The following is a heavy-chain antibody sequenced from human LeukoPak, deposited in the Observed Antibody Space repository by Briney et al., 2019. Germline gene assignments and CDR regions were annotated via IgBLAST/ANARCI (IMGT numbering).Heavy chain of an antibody. CDR3: AKDRADIVVVPAAMRALGYYGMDV. Sequence: PGGSLRLSCAASGFTFSNYVMHWVRQAPGKGLEWVALIPYDGSNKYYADSVKGRFTISRDNSKNTLYLQMNSLRAEDTAVYYCAKDRADIVVVPAAMRALGYYGMDVWGQGTTVTVSS. CDR1: GFTFSNYV. V-gene: IGHV3-30-3*01. CDR2: IPYDGSNK. J-gene: IGHJ6*02. D-gene: IGHD2-2*01.